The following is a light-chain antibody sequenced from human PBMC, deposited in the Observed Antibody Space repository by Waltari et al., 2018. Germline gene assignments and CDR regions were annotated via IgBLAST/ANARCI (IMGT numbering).Light chain of an antibody. J-gene: IGKJ2*01. CDR2: GAT. V-gene: IGKV3-15*01. CDR1: QSVSSN. Sequence: EIVMTQSPATLSVSPGERATLSCKASQSVSSNLAWYQQKPGQAPRLLLYGATTRATGIPARCSGSGSGTEFTLTISSLQSEDFAVYYCQQYNNWPQTFGQGTKLEIK. CDR3: QQYNNWPQT.